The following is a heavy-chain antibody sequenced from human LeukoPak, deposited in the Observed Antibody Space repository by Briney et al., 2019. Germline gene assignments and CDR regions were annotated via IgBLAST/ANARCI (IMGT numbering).Heavy chain of an antibody. Sequence: SGTLSLTCSVFGDSISGYYWSWIRQPPGKGLEWIAWIFYTGSTNYNPSLKSRASISVDTSKNHLSLKLSSVTAADTAVYYCARGNSGNYYHYFDYWGQGTLVTVSS. D-gene: IGHD1-26*01. J-gene: IGHJ4*02. V-gene: IGHV4-59*08. CDR2: IFYTGST. CDR3: ARGNSGNYYHYFDY. CDR1: GDSISGYY.